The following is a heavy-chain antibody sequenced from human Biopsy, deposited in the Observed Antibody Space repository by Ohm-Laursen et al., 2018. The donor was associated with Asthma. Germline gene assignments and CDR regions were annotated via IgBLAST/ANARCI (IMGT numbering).Heavy chain of an antibody. V-gene: IGHV4-30-4*01. CDR1: GGSIGAGDYY. D-gene: IGHD6-6*01. CDR2: IYYSGST. CDR3: ARASLAARANWFDP. Sequence: PSQTLSLTCTVSGGSIGAGDYYWSWIRQPPGKGLEWIGYIYYSGSTSHNPSLTSRLNISVDTSKNQFSLKLTSVTAADTAVYYCARASLAARANWFDPWGQGTLVSVSS. J-gene: IGHJ5*02.